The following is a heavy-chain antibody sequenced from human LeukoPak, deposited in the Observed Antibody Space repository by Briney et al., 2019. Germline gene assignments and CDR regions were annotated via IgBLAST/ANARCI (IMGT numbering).Heavy chain of an antibody. CDR1: GFPFSDAW. V-gene: IGHV3-15*04. D-gene: IGHD3-16*01. Sequence: GGSLRLSCAASGFPFSDAWMSWVRQAPGKGLEWVGRIESKTDSGTTEYAAPVKGRFTISRDDSKNTLYLQMNSLKTEDTAVYYCTRDEGGDYFDNWGQGTLVTVFS. CDR3: TRDEGGDYFDN. CDR2: IESKTDSGTT. J-gene: IGHJ4*02.